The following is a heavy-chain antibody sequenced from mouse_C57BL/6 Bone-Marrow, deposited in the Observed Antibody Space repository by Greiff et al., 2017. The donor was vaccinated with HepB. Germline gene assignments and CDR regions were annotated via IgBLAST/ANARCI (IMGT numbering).Heavy chain of an antibody. Sequence: QVQLQQSGAELVKPGASVKLSCKASGYTFTSYWMQWVNQRPGQGLEWIGEIDPSDSYTNYNQKFKGKATLTVDTSSSTAYMQLSSLTSEDSAVYYCARDSSGLYAMDYWGQGTSVTVSS. CDR2: IDPSDSYT. D-gene: IGHD3-2*02. V-gene: IGHV1-50*01. CDR1: GYTFTSYW. CDR3: ARDSSGLYAMDY. J-gene: IGHJ4*01.